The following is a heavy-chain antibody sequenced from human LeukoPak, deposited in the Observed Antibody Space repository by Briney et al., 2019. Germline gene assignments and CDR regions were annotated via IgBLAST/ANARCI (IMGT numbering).Heavy chain of an antibody. Sequence: GASLRLSCAPCGFNFNNYVMVGLRQAPEEGLECFGSISPSGDTIYYTDHVKGRFTSSRDNSKNTLYLQMNSLRAEDTAVYYCAKDEGGRRQSNRVNSFDYWGQGTLVTVSS. V-gene: IGHV3-23*01. D-gene: IGHD5-24*01. CDR2: ISPSGDTI. J-gene: IGHJ4*02. CDR3: AKDEGGRRQSNRVNSFDY. CDR1: GFNFNNYV.